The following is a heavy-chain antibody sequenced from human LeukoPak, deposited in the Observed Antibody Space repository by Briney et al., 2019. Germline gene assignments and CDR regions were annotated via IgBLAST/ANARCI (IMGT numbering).Heavy chain of an antibody. CDR1: GFTFSSYA. Sequence: PGGSLRLSCAASGFTFSSYAMSWVRQAPGKGLEWVSAISGSGGSTYYADSVKGRFTISRDNSKNTPYLQRNGLRAEDTAVYYWAKPYYGSGELDPWGQGTLVTVSS. CDR3: AKPYYGSGELDP. V-gene: IGHV3-23*01. D-gene: IGHD3-10*01. J-gene: IGHJ5*02. CDR2: ISGSGGST.